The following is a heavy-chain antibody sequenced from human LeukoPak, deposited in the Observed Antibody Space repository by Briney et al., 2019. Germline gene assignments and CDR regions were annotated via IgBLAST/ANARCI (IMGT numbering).Heavy chain of an antibody. CDR2: ISSSSSYI. D-gene: IGHD1-14*01. CDR1: GFIFSSYA. V-gene: IGHV3-21*01. Sequence: GGSLRLSCAASGFIFSSYAMSWVRQAPGKGLEWVSSISSSSSYIYYADSVKGRFTISRDNAKNALYLQMNSLRAEDTAVYYCARDRKLYYYFDSWGQGTLVTVSS. CDR3: ARDRKLYYYFDS. J-gene: IGHJ4*02.